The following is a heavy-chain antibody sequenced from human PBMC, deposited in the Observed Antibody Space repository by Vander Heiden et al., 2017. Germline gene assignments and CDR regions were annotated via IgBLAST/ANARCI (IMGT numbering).Heavy chain of an antibody. J-gene: IGHJ4*02. CDR3: AKDGVSPFDY. Sequence: QVQMLESGGGVVQPGWSLRLSCATSGFAFGSYGMRWVRQAPGKGLEWVVVISYDGSNKYYADSVKGRFTISRDNSKNTLYLQMNSLRAEDTAVYYCAKDGVSPFDYWGQGTLVTVSS. CDR2: ISYDGSNK. D-gene: IGHD2-8*01. CDR1: GFAFGSYG. V-gene: IGHV3-30*18.